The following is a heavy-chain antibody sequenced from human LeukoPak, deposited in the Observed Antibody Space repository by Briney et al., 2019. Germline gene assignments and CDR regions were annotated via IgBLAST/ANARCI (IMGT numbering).Heavy chain of an antibody. CDR1: GFTFRSYG. J-gene: IGHJ4*02. Sequence: GGSLRLSCAASGFTFRSYGMSWVRQVPGKGLEWVSAISGSGYNTYYADSVKGRFTISRDNSKNTLFLQVNSLRAEDTAVYYCAKGDQPLLYGGAFDYWGQGTLVTVSS. D-gene: IGHD2-2*02. V-gene: IGHV3-23*01. CDR3: AKGDQPLLYGGAFDY. CDR2: ISGSGYNT.